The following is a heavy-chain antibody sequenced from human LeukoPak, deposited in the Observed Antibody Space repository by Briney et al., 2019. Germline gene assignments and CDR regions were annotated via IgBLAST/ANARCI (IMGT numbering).Heavy chain of an antibody. CDR3: ARDHYDFWSGEKVYYYYMDV. CDR2: ISAYNGNT. D-gene: IGHD3-3*01. V-gene: IGHV1-18*01. CDR1: GYTFTSYG. Sequence: GASVKVSCKASGYTFTSYGISWVRQAPGQGLEWMGWISAYNGNTNYAQKLQGRVTMTTDTSTSTAYMELRSLRSDDTAVYYCARDHYDFWSGEKVYYYYMDVWGKGTTVTVSS. J-gene: IGHJ6*03.